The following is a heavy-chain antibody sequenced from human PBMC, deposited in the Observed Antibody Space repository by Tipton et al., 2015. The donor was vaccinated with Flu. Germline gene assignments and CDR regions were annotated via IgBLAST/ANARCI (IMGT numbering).Heavy chain of an antibody. J-gene: IGHJ3*02. V-gene: IGHV4-38-2*01. CDR1: DYSISSGYY. Sequence: TLSLTCAVSDYSISSGYYWGWIRQPPGKGLDWIGSMHHSGSTYYNPSLKSRVTMSVDTSNSQFSLKLSSVTAADTAVYYCARGLRDGYNPHDAFDIWGQGTMVTVSS. CDR3: ARGLRDGYNPHDAFDI. D-gene: IGHD5-24*01. CDR2: MHHSGST.